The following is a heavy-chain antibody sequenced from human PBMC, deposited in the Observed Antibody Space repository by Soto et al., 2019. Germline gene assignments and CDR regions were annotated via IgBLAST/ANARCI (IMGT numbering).Heavy chain of an antibody. J-gene: IGHJ4*02. Sequence: EVQLVESGGGLVQPGRSLRLSCAASGFIFDEYAMHWVRQAPGKGLEWVSSISWNSGNIGYADSVKGRFTISRDNAKNSLYLQMNSVRGEDTAFYYCAKAASTTVFAFNDYWGQGTLVTVSS. CDR1: GFIFDEYA. CDR2: ISWNSGNI. CDR3: AKAASTTVFAFNDY. D-gene: IGHD4-17*01. V-gene: IGHV3-9*01.